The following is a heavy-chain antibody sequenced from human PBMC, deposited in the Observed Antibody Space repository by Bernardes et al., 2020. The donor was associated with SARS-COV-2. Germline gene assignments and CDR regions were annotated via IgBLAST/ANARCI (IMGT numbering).Heavy chain of an antibody. J-gene: IGHJ6*02. V-gene: IGHV4-4*07. CDR1: GGSISSYY. Sequence: ETLSLTGTVSGGSISSYYWSWIRQPAGKGLEWIGRIYTSGSTNYNPSLKSRVTMSVDTSKNQFSLKLSSVTAADTAVYYCARGSGGQLLYRYGMDVWGQGTTVTVSS. D-gene: IGHD2-2*02. CDR2: IYTSGST. CDR3: ARGSGGQLLYRYGMDV.